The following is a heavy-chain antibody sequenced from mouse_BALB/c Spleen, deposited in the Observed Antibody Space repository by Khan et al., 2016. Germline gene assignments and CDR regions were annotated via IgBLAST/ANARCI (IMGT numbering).Heavy chain of an antibody. CDR1: GYSITSDYA. Sequence: EVQLQESGPGLVKPSQSLSLTCTVTGYSITSDYAWNWIRKFPGNQLEWVGYISYSGSTSYNPSLKSRITITGDTSKNQFFLQLNSVTTEDTATYYCASGNWYVDYWGQGTTLTVSS. V-gene: IGHV3-2*02. J-gene: IGHJ2*01. CDR3: ASGNWYVDY. D-gene: IGHD4-1*02. CDR2: ISYSGST.